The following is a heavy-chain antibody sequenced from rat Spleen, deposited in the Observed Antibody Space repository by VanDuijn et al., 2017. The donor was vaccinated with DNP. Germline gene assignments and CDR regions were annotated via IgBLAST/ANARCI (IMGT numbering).Heavy chain of an antibody. J-gene: IGHJ4*01. CDR3: ARYNSGYYAMDA. CDR1: GFTFSDYY. V-gene: IGHV5-22*01. CDR2: ISYDGGST. D-gene: IGHD4-3*01. Sequence: EVQLVKSGGGLVQPGRSLKLSCAASGFTFSDYYMAWVRQAPTKGLEWVAYISYDGGSTNYGDSVKGRFTISRDKAKSTLYLQMNSLRSEDMATYYCARYNSGYYAMDAWGQGTAVTVSS.